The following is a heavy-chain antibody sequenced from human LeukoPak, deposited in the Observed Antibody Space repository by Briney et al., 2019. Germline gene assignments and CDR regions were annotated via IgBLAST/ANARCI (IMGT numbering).Heavy chain of an antibody. CDR2: IQYDRTNE. CDR3: AKDRCSNGIGCYYYYMEV. V-gene: IGHV3-30*02. Sequence: AGSLRLSCAASGFTFSDHYMHWVRQAPGKGLEWVAYIQYDRTNEQYAHSVKGRFRISRDNSNNILYLQMNSLRTEDTAVYYCAKDRCSNGIGCYYYYMEVWGKGTTVTISS. CDR1: GFTFSDHY. D-gene: IGHD2-8*01. J-gene: IGHJ6*03.